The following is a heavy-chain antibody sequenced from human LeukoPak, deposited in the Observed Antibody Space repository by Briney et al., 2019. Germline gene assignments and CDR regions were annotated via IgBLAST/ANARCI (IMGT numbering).Heavy chain of an antibody. D-gene: IGHD3-3*01. CDR3: ARAGQGDFWSGLRYFDY. V-gene: IGHV4-59*01. CDR2: IYYSGST. J-gene: IGHJ4*02. CDR1: GGSISRYY. Sequence: SETLSLTCTVSGGSISRYYWSWIRQPPGKGLEWIGYIYYSGSTSYNPSLKSRVTISVDTSKNHFSLKLSSVTAADTAVYYCARAGQGDFWSGLRYFDYWGQGTLVTVSS.